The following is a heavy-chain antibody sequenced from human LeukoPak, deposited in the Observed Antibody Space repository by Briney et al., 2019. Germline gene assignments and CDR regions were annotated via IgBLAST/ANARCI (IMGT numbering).Heavy chain of an antibody. V-gene: IGHV3-30*18. CDR3: AKKRRDFRGAGIVDF. CDR2: IAYDGKTQ. D-gene: IGHD4-23*01. J-gene: IGHJ4*02. CDR1: GFTFSNYA. Sequence: GRSLRLSCAASGFTFSNYAMHWVRQAPGKGLEWLGIIAYDGKTQKYADSVKGRFTISRDNSKNTLYLQMNSLRDEDTAVYFYAKKRRDFRGAGIVDFWGQGTLVTVSS.